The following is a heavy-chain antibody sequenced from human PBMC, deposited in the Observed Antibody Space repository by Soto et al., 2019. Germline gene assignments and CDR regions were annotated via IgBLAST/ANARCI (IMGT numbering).Heavy chain of an antibody. CDR1: VLTFSSYT. CDR3: ARYGTSHFDY. J-gene: IGHJ4*02. D-gene: IGHD2-2*01. Sequence: PGGSLKLPCAAFVLTFSSYTLTWFRQAPGEGLEWVSSISSSSSYIYYADSVKGRFTISRDNAKDSLYLQMNSLRAEDTAVYYCARYGTSHFDYWGQGTLVTVSS. CDR2: ISSSSSYI. V-gene: IGHV3-21*01.